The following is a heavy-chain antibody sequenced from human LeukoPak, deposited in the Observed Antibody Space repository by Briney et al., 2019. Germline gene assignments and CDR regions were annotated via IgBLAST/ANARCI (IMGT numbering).Heavy chain of an antibody. D-gene: IGHD2-2*01. V-gene: IGHV4-38-2*01. CDR1: GYSISSGYY. Sequence: PSETLSLTCAVSGYSISSGYYWGWIRQPPGKGLEWIGSIYHSGSTYYNPSLKSRVTISVDTSKNQFSLKLSSVTAADTAVYYCARCRSTSPGDYWGQGTLVTVSS. CDR2: IYHSGST. J-gene: IGHJ4*02. CDR3: ARCRSTSPGDY.